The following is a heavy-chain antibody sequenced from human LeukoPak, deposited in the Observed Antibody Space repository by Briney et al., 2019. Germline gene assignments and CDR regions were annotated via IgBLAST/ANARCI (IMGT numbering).Heavy chain of an antibody. CDR2: IIPIFGTA. Sequence: SVKVSCKTSGGAFNAFDISWVRQAPGQGLEWMGRIIPIFGTANYAQKFQGRVTITTDESTSKAYMELSSLRSEDTAVYYCARDYLLGEPRPPLFVEDYWGQGTLVTVSS. J-gene: IGHJ4*02. CDR1: GGAFNAFD. D-gene: IGHD3-10*01. CDR3: ARDYLLGEPRPPLFVEDY. V-gene: IGHV1-69*05.